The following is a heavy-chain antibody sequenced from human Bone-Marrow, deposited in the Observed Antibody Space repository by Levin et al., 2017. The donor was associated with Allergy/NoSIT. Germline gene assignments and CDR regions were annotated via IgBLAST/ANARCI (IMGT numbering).Heavy chain of an antibody. Sequence: PGGSLRLSCAASGFTFNTYGMSWVRQAPGKGLEWVSAISGSGGRIDYADSVKGRFTISRDNSKNTLYLQMNSLRAEDTAVYYCASISYGSFYYGLDVWGQGTTVTVSS. V-gene: IGHV3-23*01. CDR2: ISGSGGRI. CDR3: ASISYGSFYYGLDV. D-gene: IGHD3-10*01. J-gene: IGHJ6*02. CDR1: GFTFNTYG.